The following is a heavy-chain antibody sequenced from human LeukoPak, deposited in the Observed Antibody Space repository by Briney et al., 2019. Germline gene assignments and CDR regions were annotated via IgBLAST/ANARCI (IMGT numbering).Heavy chain of an antibody. Sequence: SETLSLTCTVSGGSISSYYWSWIRQPPGKGLEWIGYIYYSGSTNNNPSLKSRVTISVDTSKNQFSLKLSSVTAADTAVYYCARASRVGAQLDYWGQGTLVTVSS. CDR1: GGSISSYY. CDR3: ARASRVGAQLDY. D-gene: IGHD1-26*01. V-gene: IGHV4-59*01. CDR2: IYYSGST. J-gene: IGHJ4*02.